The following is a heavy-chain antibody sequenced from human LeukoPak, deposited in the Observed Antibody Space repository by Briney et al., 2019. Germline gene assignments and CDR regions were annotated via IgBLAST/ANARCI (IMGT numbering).Heavy chain of an antibody. Sequence: ASVTVSCKASGYTFTSYGISWVRQAPGQGLEGMGWISAYNGNTNYAQKLQGRGTMTTDTSTSTAYMELRSLRAEDTAVYYCARGAARMVEIATIISFEYWGQGTLVTVSS. CDR2: ISAYNGNT. CDR1: GYTFTSYG. CDR3: ARGAARMVEIATIISFEY. D-gene: IGHD5-24*01. V-gene: IGHV1-18*01. J-gene: IGHJ4*02.